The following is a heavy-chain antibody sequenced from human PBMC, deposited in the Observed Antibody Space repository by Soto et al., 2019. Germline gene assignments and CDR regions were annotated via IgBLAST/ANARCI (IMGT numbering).Heavy chain of an antibody. V-gene: IGHV4-34*01. CDR2: INHSGST. CDR1: GGSFSGYY. CDR3: ARALTVIPEGANWFDP. Sequence: QVQLQQWGAGLLKPSETLSLTCAVYGGSFSGYYWSWIRKPPGKGLEWIGEINHSGSTNYNPSLKSRVTISVDTSKNQFSLKLSSVTAADTAVYYFARALTVIPEGANWFDPWGQGTLVTVSS. J-gene: IGHJ5*02. D-gene: IGHD3-16*02.